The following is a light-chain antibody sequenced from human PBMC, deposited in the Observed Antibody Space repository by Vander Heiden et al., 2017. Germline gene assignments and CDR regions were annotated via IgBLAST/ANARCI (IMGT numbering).Light chain of an antibody. Sequence: DIQMTQSPSSLSASVAASVTITCRASQGIGSYLAWYQQKPGKVPKLLIYAASTLQSGVPSRFSGSGSGTDFTLTISSLQPEDVATYYCQNYNSAPYTFGQRTKLEIK. CDR2: AAS. CDR3: QNYNSAPYT. V-gene: IGKV1-27*01. J-gene: IGKJ2*01. CDR1: QGIGSY.